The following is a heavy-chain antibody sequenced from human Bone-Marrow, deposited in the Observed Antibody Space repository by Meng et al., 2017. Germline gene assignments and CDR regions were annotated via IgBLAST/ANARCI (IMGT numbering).Heavy chain of an antibody. D-gene: IGHD6-19*01. J-gene: IGHJ6*02. CDR2: IIPIFGTA. V-gene: IGHV1-69*05. Sequence: SVKVSCKASGCTFSSYAISWVRQAPGQGLEWMGGIIPIFGTANYAQKFQGRVTITTDESTSTAYMELSSLRSEDTAVYYCARGPRQYSSGWYASLYYYGMDVWGQGTTVTVSS. CDR3: ARGPRQYSSGWYASLYYYGMDV. CDR1: GCTFSSYA.